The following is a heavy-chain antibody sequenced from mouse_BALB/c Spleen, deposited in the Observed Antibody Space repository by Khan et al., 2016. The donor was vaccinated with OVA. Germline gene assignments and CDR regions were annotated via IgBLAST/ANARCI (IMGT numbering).Heavy chain of an antibody. V-gene: IGHV3-8*02. Sequence: EVQLQESGPSLVKPSQTLSLTCSVTGDSITSGYWNWIRKFPGNKVEYMGYIGYSGSTYYNPPHKSRISITRDTSKTKCYLQLNSVTTDDTATYYCARWGNPRWYFDVWGAGTTVTVSS. J-gene: IGHJ1*01. CDR1: GDSITSGY. CDR3: ARWGNPRWYFDV. CDR2: IGYSGST. D-gene: IGHD2-1*01.